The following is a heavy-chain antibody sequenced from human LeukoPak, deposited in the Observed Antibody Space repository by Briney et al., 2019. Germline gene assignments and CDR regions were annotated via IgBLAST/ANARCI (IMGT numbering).Heavy chain of an antibody. Sequence: PSETLSLTCSVSGGSSSSGSYYWGWIRQPPGKGLEWIGSIHDSGSTDYNPSLKSRVTISVDTSKNQFSLKLSSVTAADTAVYYCARLYGGNPNNYHCDYWGQGTLVTVSS. V-gene: IGHV4-39*01. CDR3: ARLYGGNPNNYHCDY. CDR1: GGSSSSGSYY. D-gene: IGHD4-23*01. CDR2: IHDSGST. J-gene: IGHJ4*02.